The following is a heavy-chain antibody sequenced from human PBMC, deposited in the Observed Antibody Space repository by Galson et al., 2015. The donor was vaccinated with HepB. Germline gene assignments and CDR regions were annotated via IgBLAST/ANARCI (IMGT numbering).Heavy chain of an antibody. Sequence: SVKVSCKASGYTFSHYGISWVRQAPGQGLEWMGWISAYNGKKNYAQKFQGRVTMTTDTSTSTAYMELRSLRSDDTAVYFCARDLVLYYYDSTGYDNAFDIWGQGTMVTVSS. CDR1: GYTFSHYG. CDR2: ISAYNGKK. CDR3: ARDLVLYYYDSTGYDNAFDI. D-gene: IGHD3-22*01. J-gene: IGHJ3*02. V-gene: IGHV1-18*01.